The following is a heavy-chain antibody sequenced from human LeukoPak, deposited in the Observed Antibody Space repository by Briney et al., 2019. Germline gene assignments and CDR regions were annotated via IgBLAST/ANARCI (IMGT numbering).Heavy chain of an antibody. J-gene: IGHJ4*02. CDR2: LSSSSSSI. D-gene: IGHD3-22*01. Sequence: GGSLRLSCAASGFTFSIYSMNWVRQAPGKGLEWVSYLSSSSSSIYYADSVKGRFTISRDNAKNSLYLQMNSLRAEDTAVYYCARQNGAGYYYYFDSWGQGTLVTVSS. CDR1: GFTFSIYS. V-gene: IGHV3-48*01. CDR3: ARQNGAGYYYYFDS.